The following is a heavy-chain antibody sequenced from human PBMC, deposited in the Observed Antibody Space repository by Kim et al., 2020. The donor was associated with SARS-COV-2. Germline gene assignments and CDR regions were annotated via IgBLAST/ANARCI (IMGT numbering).Heavy chain of an antibody. CDR3: TTPVHGDSDDRGY. J-gene: IGHJ4*02. D-gene: IGHD4-17*01. Sequence: YPAPGKGRFTISRDDSKNTLYLQMNSLKTEDTAVYYCTTPVHGDSDDRGYWGQGTLVTVSS. V-gene: IGHV3-15*01.